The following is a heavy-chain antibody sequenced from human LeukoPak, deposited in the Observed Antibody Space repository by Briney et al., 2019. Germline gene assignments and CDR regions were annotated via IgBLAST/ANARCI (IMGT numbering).Heavy chain of an antibody. V-gene: IGHV3-7*03. J-gene: IGHJ3*02. Sequence: GGSLRLSCSAYGFRFSDYWMSWVRQAPGKGLEWVANIKEDGSQKFYLDSMKGRFTISRDNAKTSLYLQMNSLRAEDTVLYYWARAAKRPFDIWGQGTMVTVSS. D-gene: IGHD6-25*01. CDR3: ARAAKRPFDI. CDR2: IKEDGSQK. CDR1: GFRFSDYW.